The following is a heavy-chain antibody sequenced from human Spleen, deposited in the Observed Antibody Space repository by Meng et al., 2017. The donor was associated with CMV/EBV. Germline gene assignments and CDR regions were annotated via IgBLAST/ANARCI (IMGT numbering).Heavy chain of an antibody. Sequence: GESLKISCAASGLTFSAYAMIWVRQAPGKGLEWVAGISGSGGATYFADSVKGRFTITRDNSKNTLYLQMNSLRVEDTAVYYCAREDYYTLTGFYRTRYYSGMDVWGQGTTVTVSS. V-gene: IGHV3-23*01. CDR2: ISGSGGAT. J-gene: IGHJ6*02. D-gene: IGHD3-9*01. CDR1: GLTFSAYA. CDR3: AREDYYTLTGFYRTRYYSGMDV.